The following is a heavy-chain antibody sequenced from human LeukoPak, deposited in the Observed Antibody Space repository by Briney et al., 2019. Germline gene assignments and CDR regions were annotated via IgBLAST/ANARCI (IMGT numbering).Heavy chain of an antibody. CDR1: GGSISSGSYY. J-gene: IGHJ4*02. V-gene: IGHV4-61*02. CDR2: IYTSGST. Sequence: SQTLSLTCTVSGGSISSGSYYWSWIRQPAGKGLEWIGRIYTSGSTNYIPSLKSRVTISVDTSKNQFSLKLSSVTAADTAVYYCARDCEWLWLRYWGQGTLVTVSS. D-gene: IGHD5-18*01. CDR3: ARDCEWLWLRY.